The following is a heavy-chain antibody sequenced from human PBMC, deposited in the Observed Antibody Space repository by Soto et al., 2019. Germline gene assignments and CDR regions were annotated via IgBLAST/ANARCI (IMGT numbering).Heavy chain of an antibody. CDR3: ARAPDSRYDPGWD. CDR2: IYYSGST. D-gene: IGHD5-12*01. V-gene: IGHV4-59*01. Sequence: SETLSLTCTVSGGSISSYYWSWIRQPPGKGLEWIGYIYYSGSTNYNPSLKSRVTISLDTSKNQFSLKLSSVTAADTAVYYCARAPDSRYDPGWDWGQGTLVTVSS. J-gene: IGHJ4*02. CDR1: GGSISSYY.